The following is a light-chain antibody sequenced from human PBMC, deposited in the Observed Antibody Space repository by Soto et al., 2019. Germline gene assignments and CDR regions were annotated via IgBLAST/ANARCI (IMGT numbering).Light chain of an antibody. CDR2: DTY. J-gene: IGLJ3*02. CDR3: ASWDSSVRGVV. Sequence: QSVLTQPPSVSAAPGQKVTLSCSRRSFNVGNNYVCWYQQVAGTAPKLLIYDTYKRPSGIPDRFSGSKSGTLATLGITGLQTGDEAYYYCASWDSSVRGVVFGGGTQLTVL. CDR1: SFNVGNNY. V-gene: IGLV1-51*01.